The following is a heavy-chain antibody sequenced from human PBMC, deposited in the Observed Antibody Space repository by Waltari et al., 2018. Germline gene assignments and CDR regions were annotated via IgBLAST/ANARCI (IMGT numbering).Heavy chain of an antibody. Sequence: QVQLQRWGAGLLKPSETLSPTCAVYGGSFSGYHWSWNRHPPGKGLEWMGKTNQSGSTNYNPSLKSRVTISVDTSKNQFSLKLSSVTAADTAVYYCARVPIVTYYYGSGSYGYFDYWGQGTLVTVSS. V-gene: IGHV4-34*01. D-gene: IGHD3-10*01. J-gene: IGHJ4*02. CDR1: GGSFSGYH. CDR2: TNQSGST. CDR3: ARVPIVTYYYGSGSYGYFDY.